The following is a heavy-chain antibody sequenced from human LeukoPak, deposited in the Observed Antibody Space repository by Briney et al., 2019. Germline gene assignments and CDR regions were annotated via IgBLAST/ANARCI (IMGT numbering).Heavy chain of an antibody. V-gene: IGHV3-15*07. D-gene: IGHD3-10*01. CDR2: VKSKADGGTA. CDR3: TKAAFYYTSGSLDY. Sequence: GGSLRLSCADSGFTFINTWMNWVRQAPGKGLEWVGRVKSKADGGTADYAAPVKGRFTISRDDSKNTLYLQMNSLKTEDTAMYFRTKAAFYYTSGSLDYWGQGTLVTVSS. J-gene: IGHJ4*02. CDR1: GFTFINTW.